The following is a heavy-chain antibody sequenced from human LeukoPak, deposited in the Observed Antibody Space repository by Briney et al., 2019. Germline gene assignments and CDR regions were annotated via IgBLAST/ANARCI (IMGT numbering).Heavy chain of an antibody. CDR3: ARDSALYGSGRGWFDP. CDR2: MNPNSGNT. Sequence: RVASVKVSCKASGYTFTSYDINWVRQATGQGLEWMGWMNPNSGNTGYAQKFQGRVTMTRNTSISTAYMELSSLRSEDTAVYYCARDSALYGSGRGWFDPWGQGTLVTVSS. D-gene: IGHD3-10*01. J-gene: IGHJ5*02. V-gene: IGHV1-8*01. CDR1: GYTFTSYD.